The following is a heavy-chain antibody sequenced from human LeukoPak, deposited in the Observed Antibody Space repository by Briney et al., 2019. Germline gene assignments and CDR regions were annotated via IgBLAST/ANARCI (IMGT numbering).Heavy chain of an antibody. D-gene: IGHD3-22*01. CDR3: ARDSSGYLFDY. V-gene: IGHV4-59*12. CDR1: GGSISSYY. J-gene: IGHJ4*02. Sequence: SETLSLTCTVSGGSISSYYWSWIRQPPGKGLEWIGYIYYSGSTNYNPSFKSRVTISVDTSKNQFSLKLSSVTAADTAVYYCARDSSGYLFDYWGQGTLVTVSS. CDR2: IYYSGST.